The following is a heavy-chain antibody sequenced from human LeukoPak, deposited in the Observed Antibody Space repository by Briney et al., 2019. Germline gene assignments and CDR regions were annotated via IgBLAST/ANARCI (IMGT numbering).Heavy chain of an antibody. CDR3: ATDYYDSSGAYTVDY. J-gene: IGHJ4*02. D-gene: IGHD3-22*01. CDR1: GFSFSSYA. Sequence: PGGSLRLSCAASGFSFSSYAMTWVRQAPGKGLEWVSVISGSGYTTHYADSVKGRFTISRDNSKNTLYLQMNSLRAEDTAIYYCATDYYDSSGAYTVDYWGQGTLVTVSS. CDR2: ISGSGYTT. V-gene: IGHV3-23*01.